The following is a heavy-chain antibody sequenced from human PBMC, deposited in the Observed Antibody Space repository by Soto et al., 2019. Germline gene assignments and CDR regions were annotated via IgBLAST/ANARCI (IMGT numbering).Heavy chain of an antibody. J-gene: IGHJ5*01. CDR3: AKDPYGDNGFNWFDF. D-gene: IGHD4-17*01. V-gene: IGHV3-30*18. CDR2: ISYDGSNK. CDR1: GFTFSTYG. Sequence: QVQLVESGGGVVQPGRSLRLSCAASGFTFSTYGMHWVRQAPGKGLEWVALISYDGSNKYYADSVKGRFTISRDNSKNTLYLQMNSLRAEDTAVYYCAKDPYGDNGFNWFDFWGQGTLVTVSS.